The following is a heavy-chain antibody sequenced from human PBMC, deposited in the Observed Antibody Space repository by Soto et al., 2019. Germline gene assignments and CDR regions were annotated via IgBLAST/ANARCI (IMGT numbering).Heavy chain of an antibody. V-gene: IGHV1-18*04. J-gene: IGHJ4*02. CDR3: ARDLGTYRAPFYIDH. CDR1: GYMCPTYG. Sequence: VASVKVSCKASGYMCPTYGIRWVRQAAGQGLDWVAWISGSNGNTDHGNKFKGRVNVTTETSTSTVYLEVRSLRFDDTAVYYCARDLGTYRAPFYIDHWGPGTLVTVSS. D-gene: IGHD3-16*01. CDR2: ISGSNGNT.